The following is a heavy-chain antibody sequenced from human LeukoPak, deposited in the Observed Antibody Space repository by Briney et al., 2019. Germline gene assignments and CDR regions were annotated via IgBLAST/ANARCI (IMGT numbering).Heavy chain of an antibody. CDR1: GFTFSSYW. D-gene: IGHD3-3*01. V-gene: IGHV3-7*01. Sequence: GGSLRLSCAASGFTFSSYWMSWVRQAPGKGLEWVANIKQGGSEKYYVDSVKGRFTISRDNAKNSLYLQMNSLRAEDTAVYYCARNGNSYDFWSGYYYYMDVWGKGTTVTVSS. CDR3: ARNGNSYDFWSGYYYYMDV. CDR2: IKQGGSEK. J-gene: IGHJ6*03.